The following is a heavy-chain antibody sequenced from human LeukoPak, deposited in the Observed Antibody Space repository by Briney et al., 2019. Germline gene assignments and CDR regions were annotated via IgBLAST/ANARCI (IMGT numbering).Heavy chain of an antibody. D-gene: IGHD3-10*01. CDR1: GYTFTTYK. J-gene: IGHJ4*02. V-gene: IGHV1-46*01. CDR3: AKDGGSYSTDY. Sequence: GASVKVSCKASGYTFTTYKIHWERQAPGQGLEWVGIINPSDGNTRNAQKFQGRVTMTRDTSTGTVYLELSSLRSEDTAVYYCAKDGGSYSTDYWGQGTLVTVSS. CDR2: INPSDGNT.